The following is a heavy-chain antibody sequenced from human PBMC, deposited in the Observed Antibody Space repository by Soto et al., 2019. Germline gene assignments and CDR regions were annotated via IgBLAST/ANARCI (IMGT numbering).Heavy chain of an antibody. J-gene: IGHJ6*02. D-gene: IGHD3-10*01. CDR1: GYTFTSYD. CDR3: ARAPMVRGVIIHYYYCMDV. Sequence: ASVKVSCKASGYTFTSYDINWVRQATGQGLEWMGWMNPNSGNTGYAQKFQGRVTMTRNTSISTAYMELSSLRSEDTAVYYCARAPMVRGVIIHYYYCMDVWGQGTTVTVSS. V-gene: IGHV1-8*01. CDR2: MNPNSGNT.